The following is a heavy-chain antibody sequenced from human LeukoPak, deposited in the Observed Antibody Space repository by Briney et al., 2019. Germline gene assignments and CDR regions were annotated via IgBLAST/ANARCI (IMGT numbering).Heavy chain of an antibody. CDR2: INQDGSEK. V-gene: IGHV3-7*01. J-gene: IGHJ4*02. D-gene: IGHD3-10*01. CDR1: GFTFSAFW. Sequence: GGSLRLSCAASGFTFSAFWMSWVRQAPGKGLEGVAHINQDGSEKYTVDSVKGRFTISRDNAKNLLWLQMDSLRAEDTAVYFCARGDVAFAESAQWGQGTLVPVSS. CDR3: ARGDVAFAESAQ.